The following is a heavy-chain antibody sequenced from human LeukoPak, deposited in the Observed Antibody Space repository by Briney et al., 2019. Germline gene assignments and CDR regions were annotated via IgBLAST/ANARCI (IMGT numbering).Heavy chain of an antibody. V-gene: IGHV4-34*01. CDR2: INHSGST. CDR1: GGSLSGYY. Sequence: SETLSLTCAVYGGSLSGYYWSWIRQPPGKGLEWIGEINHSGSTNYNPSLKSRVTISVDTSKNQFSLKLSSVTAADTAVYYCAQDTAMVPGWVYWGQGTLVTVSS. D-gene: IGHD5-18*01. CDR3: AQDTAMVPGWVY. J-gene: IGHJ4*02.